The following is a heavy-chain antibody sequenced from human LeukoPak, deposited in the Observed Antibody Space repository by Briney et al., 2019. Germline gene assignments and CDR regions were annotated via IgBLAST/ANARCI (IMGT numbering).Heavy chain of an antibody. CDR1: GGSISSGGYY. V-gene: IGHV4-31*03. J-gene: IGHJ4*02. D-gene: IGHD6-13*01. CDR3: ARDATIAAAGPGYFDY. Sequence: SETLSLTCTVSGGSISSGGYYWSWIRQHPGKGLEWIGYIYYSGSTYYNPSLKSRVTISVDTSKNQFSLKLSSLTAADTAVYYCARDATIAAAGPGYFDYWGQGTLVTVSS. CDR2: IYYSGST.